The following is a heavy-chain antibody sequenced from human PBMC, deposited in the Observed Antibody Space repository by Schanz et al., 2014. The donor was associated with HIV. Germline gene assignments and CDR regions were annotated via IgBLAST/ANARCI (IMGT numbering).Heavy chain of an antibody. Sequence: QLQLVESGGGAIQPGRSLRLSCAASRFNFTTYGMHWVRQAPGRGLEWLAVIWYDGNKKYYTQSVKGRFTISRDNAKNTLYLQMNSLRDEDTAVYYCASPLLYDSLDVWGQGTTVTVSS. V-gene: IGHV3-33*03. D-gene: IGHD3-22*01. CDR3: ASPLLYDSLDV. J-gene: IGHJ6*02. CDR1: RFNFTTYG. CDR2: IWYDGNKK.